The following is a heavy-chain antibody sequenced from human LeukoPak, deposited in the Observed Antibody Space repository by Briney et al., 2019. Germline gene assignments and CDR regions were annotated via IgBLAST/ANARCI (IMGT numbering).Heavy chain of an antibody. D-gene: IGHD3-3*01. CDR2: ISYDGSNK. CDR1: GFTFSSYA. Sequence: GSLRLSCAASGFTFSSYAMHWVRQAPGKGLEWVAVISYDGSNKYYADSVKGRFTISRDNSKNTLYLQMNSLRAEDTAVYYCASHHYDFWSGYYPPYYFDYWGQGTLVTVSS. CDR3: ASHHYDFWSGYYPPYYFDY. V-gene: IGHV3-30-3*01. J-gene: IGHJ4*02.